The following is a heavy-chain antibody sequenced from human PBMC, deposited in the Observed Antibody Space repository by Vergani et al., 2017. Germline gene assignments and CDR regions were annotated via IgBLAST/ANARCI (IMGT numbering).Heavy chain of an antibody. Sequence: QVQLVESGGGLVKPGGSLRLSCAASGFTFSDYYMSWIRQAPGKGLEWVSYISSSGSTIYYADSVKGRFTISRDNAKNSLYLQMNSLRAEDTAVYYCARDQERAYDDFWSCYKTAPPPDYWGQGTLVTVSS. D-gene: IGHD3-3*01. J-gene: IGHJ4*02. CDR2: ISSSGSTI. CDR1: GFTFSDYY. V-gene: IGHV3-11*01. CDR3: ARDQERAYDDFWSCYKTAPPPDY.